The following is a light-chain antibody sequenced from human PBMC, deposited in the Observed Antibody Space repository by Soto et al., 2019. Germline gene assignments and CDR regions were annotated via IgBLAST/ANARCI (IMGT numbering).Light chain of an antibody. CDR1: QDVRNY. J-gene: IGKJ4*01. CDR2: DAS. CDR3: QQHDDLPLT. V-gene: IGKV1-33*01. Sequence: DIQMTQSPSSLSASVGDRDTITCQASQDVRNYLNWYQQKPGKAPKLLIYDASNLEEGVPSRFSGSGSGTDFTFTITTLQPEDFATYFCQQHDDLPLTFGGGTKVEIK.